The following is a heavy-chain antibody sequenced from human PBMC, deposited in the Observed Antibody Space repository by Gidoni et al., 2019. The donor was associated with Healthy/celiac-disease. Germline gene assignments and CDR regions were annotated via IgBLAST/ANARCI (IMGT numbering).Heavy chain of an antibody. CDR1: GFTFSSYW. D-gene: IGHD3-10*01. Sequence: EVQLVESGGGLVQPGGSLRLSCAASGFTFSSYWMSWVRQAPGKGLEWLANIKQDGSEKYYVDSVKGRFTISRDNAKNSLYLQMNSLRAEDTAVYYCARDDPLRPEAGGYGMDVWGQGTTVTVSS. CDR2: IKQDGSEK. CDR3: ARDDPLRPEAGGYGMDV. V-gene: IGHV3-7*03. J-gene: IGHJ6*02.